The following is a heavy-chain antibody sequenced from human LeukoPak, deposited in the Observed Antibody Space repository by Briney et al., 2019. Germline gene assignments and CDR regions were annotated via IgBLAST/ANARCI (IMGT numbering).Heavy chain of an antibody. V-gene: IGHV3-9*01. CDR2: ISWNSGSM. J-gene: IGHJ4*02. CDR1: GFTFDDYA. Sequence: GGSLRLSCAASGFTFDDYAMHWVRQAPGTGLEWVSGISWNSGSMDYADSVKGRFTISRDNAKNSLYLQMNSLRIEDTALYYCAKGYYNYVWGQGTLVTVSS. D-gene: IGHD5-24*01. CDR3: AKGYYNYV.